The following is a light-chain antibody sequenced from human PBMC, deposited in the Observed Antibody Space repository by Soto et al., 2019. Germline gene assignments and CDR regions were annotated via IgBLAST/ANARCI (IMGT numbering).Light chain of an antibody. CDR1: SSDVGAYNY. CDR3: SSYAGGNNYVM. J-gene: IGLJ3*02. V-gene: IGLV2-8*01. CDR2: EVN. Sequence: QSVLTQPPSASGSPGQSVTISCTGTSSDVGAYNYVSWYQQHPGKAPKLMIYEVNKRPSGVPDRFSGSKSGNTASLTVSGLQAEDEADYYCSSYAGGNNYVMFGGGTKLTVL.